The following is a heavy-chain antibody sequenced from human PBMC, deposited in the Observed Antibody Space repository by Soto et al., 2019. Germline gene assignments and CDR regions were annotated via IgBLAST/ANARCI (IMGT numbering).Heavy chain of an antibody. V-gene: IGHV3-30-3*01. D-gene: IGHD3-22*01. CDR3: ARSGYYYDSSGYALGHY. CDR2: ISYDGSNK. J-gene: IGHJ4*02. Sequence: LRLSCAASGFTFSSYAMHWVRQAPGKGLEWVAVISYDGSNKYYADSVKGRFTISRDNSKNTLYLQMNSLRAEDTAVYYCARSGYYYDSSGYALGHYWGQGTLVTVSS. CDR1: GFTFSSYA.